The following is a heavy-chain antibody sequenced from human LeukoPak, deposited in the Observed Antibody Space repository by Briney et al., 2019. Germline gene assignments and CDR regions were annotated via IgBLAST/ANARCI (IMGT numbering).Heavy chain of an antibody. CDR1: GYSFTSFW. D-gene: IGHD6-6*01. CDR2: IYPGDSDP. J-gene: IGHJ4*02. CDR3: AQTSRLGRHFDY. V-gene: IGHV5-51*01. Sequence: LGESLKISCKGSGYSFTSFWIAWVRQMPGKGLEWMGIIYPGDSDPRYSPSFQGQVTISADKSISTAYLQWSSLKASDTAMYYCAQTSRLGRHFDYWGQGTLVTVSS.